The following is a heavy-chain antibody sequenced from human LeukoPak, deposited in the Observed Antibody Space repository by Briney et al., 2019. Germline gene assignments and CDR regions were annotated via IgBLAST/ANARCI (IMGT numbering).Heavy chain of an antibody. Sequence: SETLSLTCTVSGGSISSYYWSWIRQPPGKGLEWIGYIYYSGSTNYNPSLKSRVTISVDTSKNQFSLKLSSVTAADTAVYYCARAAGYCSSTSCSNYYYYGMDVWGQGTTVTVSS. CDR1: GGSISSYY. CDR3: ARAAGYCSSTSCSNYYYYGMDV. V-gene: IGHV4-59*01. CDR2: IYYSGST. J-gene: IGHJ6*02. D-gene: IGHD2-2*01.